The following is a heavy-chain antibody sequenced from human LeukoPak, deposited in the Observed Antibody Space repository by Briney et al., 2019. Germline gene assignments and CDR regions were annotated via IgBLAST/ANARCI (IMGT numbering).Heavy chain of an antibody. D-gene: IGHD1-26*01. CDR1: GGSIRSYY. CDR2: IYYSGST. CDR3: ARVRGSYWIDY. Sequence: SETLSLTCTVSGGSIRSYYWSWIRQPPGKGLEWIGYIYYSGSTNYNPSLKSRVTISVDTSRNQFSLKLSSVTAADTAVYYCARVRGSYWIDYWGQGTLVTVSS. J-gene: IGHJ4*02. V-gene: IGHV4-59*01.